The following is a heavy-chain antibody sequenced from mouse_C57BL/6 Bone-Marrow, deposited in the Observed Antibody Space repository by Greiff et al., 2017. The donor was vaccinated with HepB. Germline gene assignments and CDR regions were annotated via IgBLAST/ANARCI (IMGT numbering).Heavy chain of an antibody. J-gene: IGHJ1*03. V-gene: IGHV1-39*01. CDR2: INPNYGTT. Sequence: VQLQQSGPELVKPGASVKISCKASGYSFTDYNMNWVKQSNGKSLEWIGVINPNYGTTSYNQKFKGKATLTVDQSSSTAYMQLNSLTSEDAAVYYCAKGGYYYGSSYGWYFDVWGTGTTVTVSS. CDR1: GYSFTDYN. CDR3: AKGGYYYGSSYGWYFDV. D-gene: IGHD1-1*01.